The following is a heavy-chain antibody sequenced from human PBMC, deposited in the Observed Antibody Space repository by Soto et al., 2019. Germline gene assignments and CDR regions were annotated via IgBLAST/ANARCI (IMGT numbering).Heavy chain of an antibody. CDR1: GGTFSSYA. Sequence: SVEVSCKASGGTFSSYAISWVRQAPGQGLEWMGGIIPIFGTANYAQKFQGRVTITADKSTSTAYMELSSLRSEDTAVYYCARDYYDSSGYYSKFDYWGQGTLVTVS. D-gene: IGHD3-22*01. CDR3: ARDYYDSSGYYSKFDY. CDR2: IIPIFGTA. V-gene: IGHV1-69*06. J-gene: IGHJ4*02.